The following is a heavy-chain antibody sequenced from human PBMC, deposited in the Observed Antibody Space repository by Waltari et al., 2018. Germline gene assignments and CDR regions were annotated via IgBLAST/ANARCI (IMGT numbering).Heavy chain of an antibody. J-gene: IGHJ5*01. Sequence: QMQLQESGPGLVKPSQTLSLTCSVSGGSITSAYFYWNWIRQPAGQGLEWIGRIYSSGDTNYNPSLKTRVSISRDTSRNQFSLKLTSVTAADTAVYYCARDLRHPSYYDFSFDTWGQGALVTVSS. CDR3: ARDLRHPSYYDFSFDT. CDR2: IYSSGDT. V-gene: IGHV4-61*02. CDR1: GGSITSAYFY. D-gene: IGHD3-3*01.